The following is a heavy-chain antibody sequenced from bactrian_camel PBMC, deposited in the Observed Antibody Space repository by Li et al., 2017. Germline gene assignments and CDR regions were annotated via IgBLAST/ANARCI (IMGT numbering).Heavy chain of an antibody. D-gene: IGHD6*01. V-gene: IGHV3S10*01. CDR1: GSTISNYC. J-gene: IGHJ4*01. CDR2: IERDGRT. CDR3: AADAHIIVCRPGSWYPIN. Sequence: QLVESGGGSVQVGESLRISRAASGSTISNYCMGWFRAPPGKRREGVAAIERDGRTNYAQSVKGRFTISKDNSNNTLHLQMNSLTPEDSAMYYCAADAHIIVCRPGSWYPINWCQGTQVTVS.